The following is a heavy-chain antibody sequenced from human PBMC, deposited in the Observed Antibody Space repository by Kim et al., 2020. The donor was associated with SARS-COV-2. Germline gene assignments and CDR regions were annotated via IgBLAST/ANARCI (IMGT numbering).Heavy chain of an antibody. J-gene: IGHJ4*01. CDR2: IIPIVDTA. V-gene: IGHV1-69*13. CDR3: ARGPFDSDSSGYYLGYYFD. D-gene: IGHD3-22*01. CDR1: GGTFNSYA. Sequence: SVKVPCKASGGTFNSYAISWVRQAPGQGLEWMGGIIPIVDTANYAQKFQGRVSITADESTTTVYMDLSSLKYEDTAVYYCARGPFDSDSSGYYLGYYFD.